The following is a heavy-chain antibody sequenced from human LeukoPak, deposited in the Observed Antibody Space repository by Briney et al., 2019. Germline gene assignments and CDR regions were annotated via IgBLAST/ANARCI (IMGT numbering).Heavy chain of an antibody. CDR2: IRQDGSEK. CDR1: GFTFTDYW. Sequence: QPGGSLLLSCDVSGFTFTDYWMNWVRQAPGKGPEWVASIRQDGSEKTYVDSVKGRFTISRDNTKNSLSLQLNGLRAEVTAVYYCARDGTAAGLYFDLWGQGTLVTVSS. V-gene: IGHV3-7*01. D-gene: IGHD6-13*01. J-gene: IGHJ4*01. CDR3: ARDGTAAGLYFDL.